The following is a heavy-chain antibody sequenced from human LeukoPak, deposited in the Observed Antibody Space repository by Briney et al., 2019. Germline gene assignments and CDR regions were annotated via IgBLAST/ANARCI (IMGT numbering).Heavy chain of an antibody. V-gene: IGHV3-11*01. CDR3: ARALSSGYYYHY. CDR2: ISSSGRTK. Sequence: PGGSLRLPCAASGFTFSDYYMSWIRQAPGKGLEWVSYISSSGRTKYYADSVKGRFTISRDNAKYSLYLQMNSLRAEDTAVYYCARALSSGYYYHYWGQGTLVTVSS. CDR1: GFTFSDYY. D-gene: IGHD3-22*01. J-gene: IGHJ4*02.